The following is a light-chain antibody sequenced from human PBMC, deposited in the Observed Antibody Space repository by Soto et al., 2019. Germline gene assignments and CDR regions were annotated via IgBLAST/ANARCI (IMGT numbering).Light chain of an antibody. CDR1: QSGSRF. Sequence: ETVLTQSPATLSLSPGERATLSCRASQSGSRFLAWYQQKPGQAPRLLIYDASNGATGIPARFSGSGSGTDFTLTISSLEPEAFAVYYCQQRGNWPPITFGQGTRLDIK. V-gene: IGKV3-11*01. CDR3: QQRGNWPPIT. CDR2: DAS. J-gene: IGKJ5*01.